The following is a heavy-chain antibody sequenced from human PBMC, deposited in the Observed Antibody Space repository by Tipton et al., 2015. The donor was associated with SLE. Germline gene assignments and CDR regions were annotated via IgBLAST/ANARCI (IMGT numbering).Heavy chain of an antibody. V-gene: IGHV4-34*01. CDR2: TSHSGRS. CDR3: ASGKLSYGEGDN. Sequence: TLSLTCAVYGGSLSDYFWTWICQPPGKGLEWIGQTSHSGRSIYNPSLRSRVTISVDTSKMQFSLRLNSVTAADTAVYYCASGKLSYGEGDNWGQGTLVTVSS. D-gene: IGHD4-17*01. CDR1: GGSLSDYF. J-gene: IGHJ4*02.